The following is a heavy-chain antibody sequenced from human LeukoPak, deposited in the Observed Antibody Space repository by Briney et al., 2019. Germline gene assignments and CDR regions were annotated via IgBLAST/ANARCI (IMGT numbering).Heavy chain of an antibody. Sequence: PGGSLRLSCAASRFTFSAYSMTWVRQAPGKGLEWVSDISGSGGNTYYADSVTGRFTISRDNSKNTLYLQMNSLRAEDTAAYYCARGSILYGIDVWGQGTTVTVSS. J-gene: IGHJ6*02. CDR2: ISGSGGNT. D-gene: IGHD3-10*01. V-gene: IGHV3-23*01. CDR3: ARGSILYGIDV. CDR1: RFTFSAYS.